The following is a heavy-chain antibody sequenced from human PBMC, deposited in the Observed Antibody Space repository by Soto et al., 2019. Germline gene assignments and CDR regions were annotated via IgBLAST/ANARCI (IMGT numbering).Heavy chain of an antibody. D-gene: IGHD3-22*01. V-gene: IGHV3-30-3*01. CDR2: ISYDGSNK. CDR1: GFTFSSYA. CDR3: ATYPSYDSSGNYFDY. Sequence: VGSLRLSCAASGFTFSSYAMHWVRQAPGKGLEWVAVISYDGSNKYYADSVKGRFTISRDNSKNTLYLQMNSLRAEDTAVYYCATYPSYDSSGNYFDYWGQGTLVTVSS. J-gene: IGHJ4*02.